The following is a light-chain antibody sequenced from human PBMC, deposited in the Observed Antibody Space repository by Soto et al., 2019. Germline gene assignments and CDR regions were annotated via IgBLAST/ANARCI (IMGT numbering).Light chain of an antibody. CDR2: HAS. Sequence: EIVMTQSPATLSVSPGERVTLSCRASQTVNSIYLAWYQQKPGQTPRLLIYHASNRATGIPARFTGGGSATDSTLTISSLEPEAFAVYYCQHRNYWLTFGGGTKADIK. CDR3: QHRNYWLT. V-gene: IGKV3D-20*02. CDR1: QTVNSIY. J-gene: IGKJ4*01.